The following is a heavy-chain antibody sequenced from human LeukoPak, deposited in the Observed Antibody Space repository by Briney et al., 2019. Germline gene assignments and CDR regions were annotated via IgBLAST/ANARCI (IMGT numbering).Heavy chain of an antibody. CDR3: ARRRYTSSWIGAFDI. CDR2: ISYSGST. D-gene: IGHD6-13*01. J-gene: IGHJ3*02. Sequence: TFSSYAMSWVRQAPGKGLEWMGSISYSGSTYYNPSLMSRVTISVDTSKNQFSLNLRSVTAADTAVYYCARRRYTSSWIGAFDIWGQGTMVTVSS. CDR1: TFSSYA. V-gene: IGHV4-39*01.